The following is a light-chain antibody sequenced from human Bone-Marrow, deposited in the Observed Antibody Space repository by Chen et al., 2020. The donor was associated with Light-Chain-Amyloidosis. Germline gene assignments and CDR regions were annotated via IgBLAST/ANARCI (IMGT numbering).Light chain of an antibody. V-gene: IGLV1-44*01. J-gene: IGLJ3*02. Sequence: QSVLTQPPSASGTPGQTVTISWSGSTSNIGSKVVNWYQQLPGTAPQLLIYFNNQRPSGVPDRFSGSKSGTSASLAISGLQSEDEADYYCTAWDDSLDGPVFGGGTKLTVL. CDR3: TAWDDSLDGPV. CDR1: TSNIGSKV. CDR2: FNN.